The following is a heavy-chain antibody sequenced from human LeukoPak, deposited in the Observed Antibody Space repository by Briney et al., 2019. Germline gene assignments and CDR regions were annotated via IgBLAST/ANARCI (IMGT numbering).Heavy chain of an antibody. V-gene: IGHV3-23*01. D-gene: IGHD3-22*01. CDR2: ISGSGGST. Sequence: GGSLRLSCAASGFTFSSYAMSWVRQAPGKGLEWVSAISGSGGSTYYADSVKGRFTISRDNSKNTLYLQMNSLRAEDTTVYYCAKAQTPDYYYDSSGSTFDYRGQGTLVTVSS. J-gene: IGHJ4*02. CDR1: GFTFSSYA. CDR3: AKAQTPDYYYDSSGSTFDY.